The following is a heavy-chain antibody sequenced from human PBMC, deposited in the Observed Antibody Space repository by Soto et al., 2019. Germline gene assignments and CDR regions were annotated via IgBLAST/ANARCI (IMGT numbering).Heavy chain of an antibody. CDR3: ARGLKGFYGSDY. Sequence: EVQLVESGGGLIQPGGSLRLSCAASEFTFSDYWMHWVRQAPGKGLVWVSRIKYDATTTNYADSVRGRFTISRDNAKNTVYLQMDCLRADDTGVYYCARGLKGFYGSDYWGQGTLVTVSS. CDR2: IKYDATTT. J-gene: IGHJ4*02. D-gene: IGHD3-10*01. CDR1: EFTFSDYW. V-gene: IGHV3-74*01.